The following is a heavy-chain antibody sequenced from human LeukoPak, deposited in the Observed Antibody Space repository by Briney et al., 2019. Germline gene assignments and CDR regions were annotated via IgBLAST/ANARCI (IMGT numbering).Heavy chain of an antibody. V-gene: IGHV3-74*01. CDR2: INNDGSST. CDR3: TRNGLYSTRPIDY. J-gene: IGHJ4*02. Sequence: GGSLRLSCAASGFTFSSYWMHWVRQTPGKGLLWVSRINNDGSSTAYADSVKGRFTMSRDNDKNTLYLQMNSLRAEDTAVYYCTRNGLYSTRPIDYWGQGTLVTVSS. D-gene: IGHD2-21*01. CDR1: GFTFSSYW.